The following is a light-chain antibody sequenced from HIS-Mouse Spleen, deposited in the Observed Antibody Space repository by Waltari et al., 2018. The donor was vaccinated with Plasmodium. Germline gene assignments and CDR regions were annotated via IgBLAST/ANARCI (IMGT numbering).Light chain of an antibody. CDR1: SSDVGGYNY. J-gene: IGLJ2*01. V-gene: IGLV2-11*01. CDR3: CSYAGSYTVV. CDR2: DVS. Sequence: QSALTQPRSVSGSPGQSVTISCTGTSSDVGGYNYVSWYQQHPGQAPKLMIYDVSKRPSGVPERSSGSKYGNTASLTIAGLQAEDEADYYCCSYAGSYTVVFGGGTKLTVL.